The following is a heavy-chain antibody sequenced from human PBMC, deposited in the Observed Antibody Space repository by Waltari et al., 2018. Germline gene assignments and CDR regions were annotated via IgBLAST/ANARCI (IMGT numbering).Heavy chain of an antibody. Sequence: QLQLQESGPGLVKPSETLSLTCTVSGGPISSSSYYWGWTRKPPGKGLEWIGSIYYSGSTYYNPSRKSRVTISVDTSKNQFSLKLSSVTAADTAVYYCARQRHSSSCFDYWGQGTLVTVSS. V-gene: IGHV4-39*01. CDR2: IYYSGST. CDR3: ARQRHSSSCFDY. D-gene: IGHD6-13*01. J-gene: IGHJ4*02. CDR1: GGPISSSSYY.